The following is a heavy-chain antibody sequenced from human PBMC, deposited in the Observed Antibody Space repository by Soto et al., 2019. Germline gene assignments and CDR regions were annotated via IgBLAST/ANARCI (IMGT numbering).Heavy chain of an antibody. J-gene: IGHJ3*02. V-gene: IGHV3-53*01. Sequence: GGCLRLSCAAAGLSISGKKNVAWVRQAPGKGLEWVSALYDVDGSFYADSVKGRFTTSSDRSKTTVYLQMNDLRPGDTAVYYCATWREREHAYDIWGQGTTVTVSS. CDR2: LYDVDGS. D-gene: IGHD1-1*01. CDR1: GLSISGKK. CDR3: ATWREREHAYDI.